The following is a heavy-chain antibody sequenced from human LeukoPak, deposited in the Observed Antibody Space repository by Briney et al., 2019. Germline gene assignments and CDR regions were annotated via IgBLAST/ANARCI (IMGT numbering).Heavy chain of an antibody. CDR1: GFTFSSYS. J-gene: IGHJ4*02. Sequence: PGGSLRLSCAASGFTFSSYSMSWVRQAPGKGLEWVSAISGSGGSTYYADSVKGRFTISRDNSKNTLYLQMNSLRAEDTAVYYCAKKWPGELSYPSHIDYWGQGTLVTVSS. V-gene: IGHV3-23*01. CDR3: AKKWPGELSYPSHIDY. D-gene: IGHD3-10*01. CDR2: ISGSGGST.